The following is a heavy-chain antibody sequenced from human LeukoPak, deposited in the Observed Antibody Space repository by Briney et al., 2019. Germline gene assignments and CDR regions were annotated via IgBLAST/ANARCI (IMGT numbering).Heavy chain of an antibody. Sequence: PGGSLRLSCAASGLTFSDFWMHWVRQPPGKGLVWVALVKGDGRTTIYADSVKGRFTISRVNAKNTLYLQMNSLRADDSGVYYCATGHSYGYDYWGQGVLVTVSS. D-gene: IGHD5-18*01. CDR2: VKGDGRTT. CDR3: ATGHSYGYDY. V-gene: IGHV3-74*01. CDR1: GLTFSDFW. J-gene: IGHJ4*02.